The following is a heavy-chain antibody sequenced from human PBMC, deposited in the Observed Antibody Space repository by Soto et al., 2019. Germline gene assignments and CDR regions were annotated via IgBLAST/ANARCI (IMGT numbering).Heavy chain of an antibody. V-gene: IGHV3-48*02. J-gene: IGHJ6*02. Sequence: EVQLVESGGGLVQPGGSLRLSCEASGFTLSSYSMNWARQAPGQGLEWVSYINSSSSTIYYADSVKGRFTISRDNAKNSLYLQMNSLRDEDTAVYYCARDNPRTSGWDVWGQGTTVTVSS. CDR3: ARDNPRTSGWDV. CDR2: INSSSSTI. CDR1: GFTLSSYS. D-gene: IGHD1-7*01.